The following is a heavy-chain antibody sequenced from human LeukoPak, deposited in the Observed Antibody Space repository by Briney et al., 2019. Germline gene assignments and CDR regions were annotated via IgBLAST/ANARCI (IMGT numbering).Heavy chain of an antibody. D-gene: IGHD3-22*01. V-gene: IGHV1-2*02. J-gene: IGHJ4*02. CDR2: INPNSGGT. Sequence: ASVKVSCKASGYTFTSYGISWVRQAPGQGLECMGWINPNSGGTNYAQKFQGRVTMTRDTSISTAYMELSRLRSDDTAVYYCARPASYYYDSSGYSYPDYWGQGTLVTVSS. CDR3: ARPASYYYDSSGYSYPDY. CDR1: GYTFTSYG.